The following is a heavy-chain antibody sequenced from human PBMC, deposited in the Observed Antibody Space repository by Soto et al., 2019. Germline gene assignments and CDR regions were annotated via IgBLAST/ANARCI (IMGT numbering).Heavy chain of an antibody. CDR1: GFTFSSYI. D-gene: IGHD3-22*01. CDR3: ARATQSYYDTSGYYSYVH. CDR2: INWNGGSK. Sequence: GGSLRLSCAASGFTFSSYIMTGVRQAPGKGLEWVAGINWNGGSKGYADSVKGRFTISRDNAKSSLYLQMNNLRAEDTAFYFCARATQSYYDTSGYYSYVHWGQGAQVTVSS. V-gene: IGHV3-20*04. J-gene: IGHJ4*02.